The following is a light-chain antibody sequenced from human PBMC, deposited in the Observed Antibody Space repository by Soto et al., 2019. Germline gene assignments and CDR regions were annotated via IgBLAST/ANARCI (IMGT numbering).Light chain of an antibody. Sequence: QSVLTQPPSVSAAPGQKVTISCSGSSSNIGNNYVSWYQQLPGTAPKLLIYENNKRPSGIPDRFSGSKSGTSATLGITGLQTGDEADYYCGTCDSCLSARYVFGTGTKVTVL. CDR2: ENN. J-gene: IGLJ1*01. CDR3: GTCDSCLSARYV. V-gene: IGLV1-51*02. CDR1: SSNIGNNY.